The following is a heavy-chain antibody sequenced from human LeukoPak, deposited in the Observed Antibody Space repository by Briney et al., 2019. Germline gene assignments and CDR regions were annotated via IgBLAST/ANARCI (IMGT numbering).Heavy chain of an antibody. CDR1: GVSFSNYW. CDR3: VRAMDV. CDR2: IKPDGSEK. V-gene: IGHV3-7*05. Sequence: GGSLRLSCTVSGVSFSNYWMTWARQAPGKGVEWVANIKPDGSEKYYVDSVKGRFTISRDNAKDSLYLHMSSLRAEDTAVYYCVRAMDVWGQGTTVTVSS. J-gene: IGHJ6*02.